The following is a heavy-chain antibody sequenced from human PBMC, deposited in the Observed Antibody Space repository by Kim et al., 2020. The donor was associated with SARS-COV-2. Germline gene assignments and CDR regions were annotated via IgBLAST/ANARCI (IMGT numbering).Heavy chain of an antibody. J-gene: IGHJ3*02. D-gene: IGHD5-18*01. Sequence: GGSLRLSCAASGFTFSNYAMNWVRQAPGKGLEWVSSIRGGGANQYYADSVKGRFTISRDNSKNTLYLQMTSLTGDDTAVYYCAKCLYSYGSGAFDIWGLGTLVTVSS. CDR2: IRGGGANQ. V-gene: IGHV3-23*01. CDR3: AKCLYSYGSGAFDI. CDR1: GFTFSNYA.